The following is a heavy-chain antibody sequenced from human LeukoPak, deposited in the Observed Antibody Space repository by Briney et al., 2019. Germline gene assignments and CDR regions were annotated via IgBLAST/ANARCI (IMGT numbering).Heavy chain of an antibody. J-gene: IGHJ4*02. V-gene: IGHV3-7*01. CDR2: IKQDGSEK. D-gene: IGHD2-2*01. CDR3: ARALDSSSSRYQAFEY. Sequence: GGSLRLSCAASGFTFSNYWMSWVRQAPGKGLEWVANIKQDGSEKYYVDSVKGRYTISRDNAKNSLYLQMNSLRAEDTAVYYCARALDSSSSRYQAFEYWGQGTLVTVSS. CDR1: GFTFSNYW.